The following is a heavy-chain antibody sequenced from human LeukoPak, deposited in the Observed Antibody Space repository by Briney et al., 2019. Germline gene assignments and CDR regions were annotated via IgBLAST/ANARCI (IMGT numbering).Heavy chain of an antibody. D-gene: IGHD3-16*01. V-gene: IGHV1-69*13. CDR1: GYTFTSYG. CDR3: ARREEDTQWGSWFDP. Sequence: GASVKVSCKASGYTFTSYGISWVRQAPGQGLEWMGGIIPIFGTANYAQKFQGRVTITADESTSTAYMELSSLRSEDTAVYYCARREEDTQWGSWFDPWGQGTLVTVSS. J-gene: IGHJ5*02. CDR2: IIPIFGTA.